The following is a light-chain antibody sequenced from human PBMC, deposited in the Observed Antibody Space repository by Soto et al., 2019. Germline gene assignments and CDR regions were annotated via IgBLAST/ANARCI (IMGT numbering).Light chain of an antibody. J-gene: IGKJ2*01. V-gene: IGKV1-39*01. CDR1: QSISNY. CDR3: QQSHSTQYT. CDR2: DAS. Sequence: DIQMTQSPSSLSASVGDRVTITCRASQSISNYLNWYQQKPGKAPKVLIYDASNLQSGVPSRFSGSGSGTDFTLTISSLQPEDFATYYCQQSHSTQYTFGPGTKLEI.